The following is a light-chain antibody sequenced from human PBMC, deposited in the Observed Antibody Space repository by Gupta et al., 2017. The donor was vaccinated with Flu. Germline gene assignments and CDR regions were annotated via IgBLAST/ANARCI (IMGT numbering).Light chain of an antibody. V-gene: IGKV3-15*01. CDR3: QQYESWPIT. Sequence: EIVMTQSPDTLSVAPGERATLSCRASQSVSGNLAWYQQKPGQAPSLLIYGASTGATGVPDRFRGSGSGTEFTLTINSLQSEDFAGYYCQQYESWPITFGQGTRLEIK. J-gene: IGKJ5*01. CDR1: QSVSGN. CDR2: GAS.